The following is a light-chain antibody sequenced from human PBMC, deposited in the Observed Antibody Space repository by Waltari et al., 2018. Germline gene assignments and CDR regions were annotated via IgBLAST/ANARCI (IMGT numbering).Light chain of an antibody. J-gene: IGKJ1*01. V-gene: IGKV3-15*01. CDR1: QSVSSN. CDR2: GAS. Sequence: EIVMTQSPATLSVSPGERATLSCRASQSVSSNLAWYQQRPGQAPRLLSHGASTRATGIPARFSGSGSGTEVTLTISSLQSEDFAVYHCQQYNEWPRTFGQGTKVEIK. CDR3: QQYNEWPRT.